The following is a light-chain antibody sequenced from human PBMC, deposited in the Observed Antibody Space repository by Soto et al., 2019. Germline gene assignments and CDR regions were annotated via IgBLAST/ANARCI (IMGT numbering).Light chain of an antibody. Sequence: EIAMTQSPATLSVSPGERATLSCRASQSISSKLAWYQQKPGHAPRLLIYGASTRATGIPVRFSGSGSGTEFTLTITSLQSEDFAVYYCQEYNNWHPITFGGGTKVDIK. V-gene: IGKV3-15*01. CDR1: QSISSK. CDR2: GAS. J-gene: IGKJ4*01. CDR3: QEYNNWHPIT.